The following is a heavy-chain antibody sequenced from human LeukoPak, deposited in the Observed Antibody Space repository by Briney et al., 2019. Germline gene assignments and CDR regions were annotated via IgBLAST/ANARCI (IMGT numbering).Heavy chain of an antibody. CDR2: ISYDGSNK. CDR3: ARAVLVRGYSDGSVNY. CDR1: GFTFSSYA. Sequence: GSPRLSCVASGFTFSSYAMHWVRQAPGKGLEWVAVISYDGSNKYYADSVKGRFTISRDNSKNTLYVEMNSLRAEDTAVYYCARAVLVRGYSDGSVNYWGQGTTASVSS. D-gene: IGHD5-18*01. J-gene: IGHJ4*02. V-gene: IGHV3-30-3*01.